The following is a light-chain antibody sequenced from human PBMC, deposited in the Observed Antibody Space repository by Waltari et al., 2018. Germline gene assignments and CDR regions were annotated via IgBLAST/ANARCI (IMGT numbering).Light chain of an antibody. V-gene: IGLV1-51*02. CDR1: SSNIGNNY. Sequence: QSVLTQPPSVSAAPGQRVTISCSGGSSNIGNNYVSWYRQFPGTAPKLLIYEDTERPSVSPGRFSGAKSGTSATLDITGLQAGDEADYYCGTWDSSLSGAVFGGGTHLTV. CDR2: EDT. CDR3: GTWDSSLSGAV. J-gene: IGLJ7*01.